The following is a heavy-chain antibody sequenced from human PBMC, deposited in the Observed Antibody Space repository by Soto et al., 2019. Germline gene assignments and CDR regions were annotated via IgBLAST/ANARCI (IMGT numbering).Heavy chain of an antibody. J-gene: IGHJ4*02. CDR2: ISYDGSNK. V-gene: IGHV3-30-3*01. CDR1: GFTFSSYA. Sequence: GGSLRLSCAASGFTFSSYAMHWVRQAPGKGLEWVAVISYDGSNKYYADSVKGRFTISRDNSKNTLYLQMNSLRAEDTAVYYCARSPMATIRPFDYWGQGTLVTVSS. CDR3: ARSPMATIRPFDY. D-gene: IGHD5-12*01.